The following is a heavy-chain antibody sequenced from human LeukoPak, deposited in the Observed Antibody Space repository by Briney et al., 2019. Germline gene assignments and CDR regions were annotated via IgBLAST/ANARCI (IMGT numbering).Heavy chain of an antibody. J-gene: IGHJ5*02. CDR2: ISPSGGST. Sequence: ASVKVSCKAFGYTFTGYWMHWVRQAPGQGPEWMGVISPSGGSTIYAQKFKGRVTLTRDMSTSTDYLELSRLRSEDTAVCYCARGRIAAAGWFDPWGQGTLVTVSS. CDR1: GYTFTGYW. CDR3: ARGRIAAAGWFDP. D-gene: IGHD6-13*01. V-gene: IGHV1-46*01.